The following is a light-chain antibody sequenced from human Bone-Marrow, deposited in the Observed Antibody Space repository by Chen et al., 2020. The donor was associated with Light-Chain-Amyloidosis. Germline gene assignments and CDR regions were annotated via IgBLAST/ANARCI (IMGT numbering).Light chain of an antibody. Sequence: QSALTQPASVSGSPGQSITISCTGTSSDVGGDNHVSWYQQHPDKAPKLMIYEVTNRPSWVPDRFSGSKSDNTASLTISGIQTEDEADYCCSSYTITNTLVFGSGTRVTVL. V-gene: IGLV2-14*01. J-gene: IGLJ1*01. CDR3: SSYTITNTLV. CDR1: SSDVGGDNH. CDR2: EVT.